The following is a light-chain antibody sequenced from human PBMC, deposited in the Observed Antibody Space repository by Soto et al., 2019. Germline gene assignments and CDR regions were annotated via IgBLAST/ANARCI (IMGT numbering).Light chain of an antibody. CDR3: FSYTSSGTYV. CDR2: EVS. J-gene: IGLJ1*01. CDR1: SSDVGNYKY. V-gene: IGLV2-14*01. Sequence: QSVLTQPASVSGSPGQSITNSCTGTSSDVGNYKYVSWYQQHPGKAPKLMIYEVSNRPSGVSNRFSGSKSGNTASLTISGLQAEDETDYYCFSYTSSGTYVFGTGTKLTVL.